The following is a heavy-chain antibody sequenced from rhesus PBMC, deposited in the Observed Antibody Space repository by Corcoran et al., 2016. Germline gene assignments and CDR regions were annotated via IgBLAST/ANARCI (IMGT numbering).Heavy chain of an antibody. CDR2: MSDGGGRK. Sequence: LQLLELGCGLAMPGGSRILSWAPSVFTLRSLYIDRVATAPWGGVGWLSSMSDGGGRKWYADAVEGRFTICKEKAKNTLYFKMSSRGAEDAVVYYWERDMVGSSCCGDSWGLGVVVTVSS. J-gene: IGHJ6*01. CDR3: ERDMVGSSCCGDS. CDR1: VFTLRSLY. D-gene: IGHD4-29*01. V-gene: IGHV3-178*01.